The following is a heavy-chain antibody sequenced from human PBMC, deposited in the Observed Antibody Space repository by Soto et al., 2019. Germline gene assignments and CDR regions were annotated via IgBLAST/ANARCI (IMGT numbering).Heavy chain of an antibody. V-gene: IGHV3-53*04. D-gene: IGHD2-2*01. CDR1: GFTFISYA. Sequence: GGSLRLSCVASGFTFISYAMSWVRQAPGKGLEWVSVIYSGGSTYYADSVKGRFTISRHNSKNTLYLQMNSLRAEDTAVYYCARDYHEVAFDIWGQGTMVTVSS. J-gene: IGHJ3*02. CDR2: IYSGGST. CDR3: ARDYHEVAFDI.